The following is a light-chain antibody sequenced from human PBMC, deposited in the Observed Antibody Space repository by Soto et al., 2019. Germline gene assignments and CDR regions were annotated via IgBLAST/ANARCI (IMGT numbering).Light chain of an antibody. CDR1: SSSIGSYNF. J-gene: IGLJ3*02. Sequence: QSALTQPASVSGSRGQSITISCTGTSSSIGSYNFVSWYRQYPGKAPELIIYEVSQRPSTFFNRFSGSKSGNTASLTVSGLQSDDEADYYCCSYAGNNTLVFGGGTKLTVL. V-gene: IGLV2-23*02. CDR3: CSYAGNNTLV. CDR2: EVS.